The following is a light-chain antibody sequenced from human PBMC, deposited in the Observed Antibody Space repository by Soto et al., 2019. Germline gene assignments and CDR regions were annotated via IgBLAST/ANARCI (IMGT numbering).Light chain of an antibody. V-gene: IGKV1-17*03. CDR3: LQHNSYPVS. Sequence: DIQMTQSPSVMSASVGDPVTITCRASQGISNYVDWYPQKPGNFPKSLIYAEPKLQGGVQSRFSGSGSGTEFTLTISSLKPEDLATYYCLQHNSYPVSFGGGTKVEIK. CDR2: AEP. CDR1: QGISNY. J-gene: IGKJ4*01.